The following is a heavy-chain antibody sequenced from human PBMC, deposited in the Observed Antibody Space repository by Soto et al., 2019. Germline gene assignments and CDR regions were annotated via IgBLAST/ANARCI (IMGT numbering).Heavy chain of an antibody. Sequence: SENLFLTCAVAGGSISRSNWWRWIRQPPGKGLEWTGEIYHSGSTNYNPSLKSRVTISVDKSKNQFSLKLSSVTAADTAVYYCARCLYDFWSGYRMYNWFDPWGQGTLVTVAS. V-gene: IGHV4-4*02. CDR1: GGSISRSNW. CDR3: ARCLYDFWSGYRMYNWFDP. CDR2: IYHSGST. J-gene: IGHJ5*02. D-gene: IGHD3-3*01.